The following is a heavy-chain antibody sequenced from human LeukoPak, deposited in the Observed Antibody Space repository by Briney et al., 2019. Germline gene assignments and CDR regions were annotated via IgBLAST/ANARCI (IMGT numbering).Heavy chain of an antibody. CDR1: GFTFSSYA. CDR3: ARERELLRYYFDY. D-gene: IGHD1-26*01. Sequence: PGRSLRLSCAASGFTFSSYAMHWVRQAPGKGLEWVAVISYDGSNKYYADSVKGRFTISRDNSKNTPYLQMNSLRAEDTAVYYCARERELLRYYFDYWGQGTLVTVSS. J-gene: IGHJ4*02. V-gene: IGHV3-30-3*01. CDR2: ISYDGSNK.